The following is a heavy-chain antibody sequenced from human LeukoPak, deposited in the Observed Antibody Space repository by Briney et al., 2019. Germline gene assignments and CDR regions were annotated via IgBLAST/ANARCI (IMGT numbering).Heavy chain of an antibody. CDR1: GFTFSSYA. CDR2: ISGSGGST. J-gene: IGHJ4*02. Sequence: PGGSLRLSCAASGFTFSSYAMSWVRQAPGKGLEWVSAISGSGGSTYYADSVKGRFTISRDNSKNTLYLQMNSLRAEDAAVYFCAKNSGYSWQYFFDYWGQGTLVTVSS. V-gene: IGHV3-23*01. CDR3: AKNSGYSWQYFFDY. D-gene: IGHD6-25*01.